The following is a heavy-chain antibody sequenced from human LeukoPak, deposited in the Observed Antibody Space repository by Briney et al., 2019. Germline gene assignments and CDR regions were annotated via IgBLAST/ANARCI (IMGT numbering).Heavy chain of an antibody. J-gene: IGHJ4*02. CDR3: ARLGQNYDILTGYYNGYYFDY. D-gene: IGHD3-9*01. CDR2: IYYSGST. V-gene: IGHV4-59*01. CDR1: GGSISSYY. Sequence: SETLSLTCAVSGGSISSYYWSWIRQPPGKGLEWLGYIYYSGSTNYNPSLKSRVTISVDTSKNKFSLKLSSVTAADTAVYYCARLGQNYDILTGYYNGYYFDYWGQGTLVTVSS.